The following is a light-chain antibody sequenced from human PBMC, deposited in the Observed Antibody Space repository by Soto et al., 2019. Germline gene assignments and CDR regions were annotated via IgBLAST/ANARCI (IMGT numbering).Light chain of an antibody. J-gene: IGLJ2*01. Sequence: QSALTQPASVSGSPGQSITISCSGTSSDVGSYNLVSWYQQHPGKAPKLMIYEGSKRPSGVSNRFSGSKSGNTASLTISGLKAEDEADYYCCSYAGSHTVVFGVGTKVTFL. CDR2: EGS. CDR3: CSYAGSHTVV. V-gene: IGLV2-23*01. CDR1: SSDVGSYNL.